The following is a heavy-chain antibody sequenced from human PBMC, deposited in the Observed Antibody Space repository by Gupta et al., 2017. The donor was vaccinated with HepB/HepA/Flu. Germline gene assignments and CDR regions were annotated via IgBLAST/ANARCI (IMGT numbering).Heavy chain of an antibody. CDR3: VRVKGGIAAAGTTAGYFDL. CDR1: GFTCSDYD. D-gene: IGHD6-13*01. CDR2: IGTLDDT. V-gene: IGHV3-13*01. Sequence: EVQLVESGGGLVQPGGSLRLSCAASGFTCSDYDMHWVRQATGKGLEWVSAIGTLDDTYYPGSVEGRFTVSRDNARDSLYLQMKSLRVADTAVYYCVRVKGGIAAAGTTAGYFDLWGRGTLVTVSS. J-gene: IGHJ2*01.